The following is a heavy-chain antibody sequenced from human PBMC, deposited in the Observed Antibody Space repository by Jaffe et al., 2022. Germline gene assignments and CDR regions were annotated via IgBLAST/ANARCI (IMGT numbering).Heavy chain of an antibody. J-gene: IGHJ3*02. D-gene: IGHD6-19*01. CDR1: GFTFSSYS. CDR2: ISSSSSYI. Sequence: EVQLVESGGGLVKPGGSLRLSCAASGFTFSSYSMNWVRQAPGKGLEWVSSISSSSSYIYYADSVKGRFTISRDNAKNSLYLQMNSLRAEDTAVYYCARDLNRSILQQWLVLYYAFDIWGQGTMVTVSS. V-gene: IGHV3-21*01. CDR3: ARDLNRSILQQWLVLYYAFDI.